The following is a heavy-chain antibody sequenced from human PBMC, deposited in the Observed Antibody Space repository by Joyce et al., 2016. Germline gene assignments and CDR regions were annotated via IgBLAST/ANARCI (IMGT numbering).Heavy chain of an antibody. CDR1: GYTFTDYY. CDR3: ARDFGWAVADTRGDY. J-gene: IGHJ4*02. D-gene: IGHD6-19*01. Sequence: QVQLVQSGAEVRTPGASVKVSCKASGYTFTDYYLPWVRQAPGQGLEWMGWINPNSGGTKYAQKCQGRVTLTRDTSISTASREVSRLRSDDTAVYFCARDFGWAVADTRGDYWGQGTLVTVSS. V-gene: IGHV1-2*02. CDR2: INPNSGGT.